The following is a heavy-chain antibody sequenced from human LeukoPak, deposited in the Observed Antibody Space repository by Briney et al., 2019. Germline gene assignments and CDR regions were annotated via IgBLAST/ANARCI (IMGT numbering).Heavy chain of an antibody. V-gene: IGHV3-30*02. D-gene: IGHD3-16*01. CDR2: IRYDAITQ. J-gene: IGHJ4*02. Sequence: GGSLRLSCAASGFTFSNYGMHWVRQAPGKGLKWVAFIRYDAITQYYSDSVKGRFTISRDNSKNTLYLQMNSLRAEDTAIYYCAKDKLWGEDYFDYWGQGTLVTVSS. CDR3: AKDKLWGEDYFDY. CDR1: GFTFSNYG.